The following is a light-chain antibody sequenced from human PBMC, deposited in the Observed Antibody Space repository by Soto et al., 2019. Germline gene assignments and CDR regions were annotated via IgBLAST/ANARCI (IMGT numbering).Light chain of an antibody. CDR2: EDN. CDR3: QSYVSSIPWVV. J-gene: IGLJ2*01. CDR1: SGSIASNY. V-gene: IGLV6-57*04. Sequence: NFMLTQPHSVSESPGKTVTISCTRSSGSIASNYVQWYQQRPGSAPTTVIYEDNQRPSGVPDRFSGSIDSSSNSASLTISGLKTEDEADYYCQSYVSSIPWVVFGGGTKVTVL.